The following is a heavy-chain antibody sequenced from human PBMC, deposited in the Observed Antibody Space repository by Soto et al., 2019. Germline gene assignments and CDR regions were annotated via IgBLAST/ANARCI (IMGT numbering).Heavy chain of an antibody. Sequence: QVQLVQSGAEVKKPGASVKVSCKASGYTFTSYAMHWVRQAPGQRLEWMGWINAGNGNTKYSQKFQGRVTITRDTSASTAYMELSSLRSEDTAVYYCATTVLHSRVPRYYYGMDVWGQGTTVTVSS. V-gene: IGHV1-3*01. D-gene: IGHD4-17*01. CDR2: INAGNGNT. CDR3: ATTVLHSRVPRYYYGMDV. J-gene: IGHJ6*02. CDR1: GYTFTSYA.